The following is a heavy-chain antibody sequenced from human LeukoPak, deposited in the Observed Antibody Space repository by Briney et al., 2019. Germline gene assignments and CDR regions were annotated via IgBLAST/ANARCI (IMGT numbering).Heavy chain of an antibody. V-gene: IGHV4-4*09. J-gene: IGHJ1*01. CDR2: IYTSGST. CDR1: GGSISSDY. Sequence: SETLSLTCTVSGGSISSDYWNWIRQPPGKGLEWIGYIYTSGSTNYNPSHKSRVTISVDTSKNQFSLKLSSVTAADTAVYYCARHWYLAYFQHWGQGTLVTVSS. D-gene: IGHD6-13*01. CDR3: ARHWYLAYFQH.